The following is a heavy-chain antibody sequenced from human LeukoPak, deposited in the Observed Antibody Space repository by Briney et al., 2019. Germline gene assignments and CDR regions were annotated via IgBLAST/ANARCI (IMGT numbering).Heavy chain of an antibody. CDR3: ARDHEGALDY. CDR2: IKQDGSEK. J-gene: IGHJ4*02. D-gene: IGHD1-26*01. CDR1: GFTFSSYW. Sequence: GGSLRLSCAGSGFTFSSYWMSWVRQAPGKGLEWVANIKQDGSEKYYVDSVKGRFTISRDNAKNSLYLQMNSLRAEDTAVYYCARDHEGALDYWGQGTLVTVSS. V-gene: IGHV3-7*01.